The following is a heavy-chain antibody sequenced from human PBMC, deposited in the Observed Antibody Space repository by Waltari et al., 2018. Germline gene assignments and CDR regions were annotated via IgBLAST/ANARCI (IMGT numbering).Heavy chain of an antibody. J-gene: IGHJ5*02. V-gene: IGHV4-30-4*08. Sequence: QVQLQESGPGLVKPSQTLSLTCTVSDGFITSGDYDWSWIRQAPGKGPEWMANIDHTGTTHYNPSLKRRLSVSIDVSKNQFSLGLTSVTAADTAVYYCGRTFLETPGWFDTWGQGTLVTVSS. D-gene: IGHD1-1*01. CDR2: IDHTGTT. CDR3: GRTFLETPGWFDT. CDR1: DGFITSGDYD.